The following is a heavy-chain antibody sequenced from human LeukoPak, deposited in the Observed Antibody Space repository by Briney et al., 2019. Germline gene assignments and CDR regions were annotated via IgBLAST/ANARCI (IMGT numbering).Heavy chain of an antibody. CDR2: IYYSGST. V-gene: IGHV4-39*07. CDR3: ARGHGDTVVTYFDY. D-gene: IGHD4-23*01. Sequence: PSETLSLTCTVSGGSISSSSYYWGWIRQPPGKGLEWIGSIYYSGSTYYNPSLKSRVTISVDTSKNQFSLKLSSVTAADAAVYYCARGHGDTVVTYFDYWGQGTLVTVSS. J-gene: IGHJ4*02. CDR1: GGSISSSSYY.